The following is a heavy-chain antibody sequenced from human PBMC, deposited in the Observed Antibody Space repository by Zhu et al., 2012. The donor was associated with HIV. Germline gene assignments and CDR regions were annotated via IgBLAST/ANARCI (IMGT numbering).Heavy chain of an antibody. D-gene: IGHD2-21*02. J-gene: IGHJ3*02. V-gene: IGHV3-23*01. CDR2: ISGSGGKT. CDR3: AKALHLVVESALPRDAFDI. Sequence: EVRLLESGGDLVQPGGSLRLSCAASGFTFSTYSMSWVRQAPGKGLEWVSIISGSGGKTDYADSVEDRFTISRDNSNNILYLQMNDLRAEDTALYYCAKALHLVVESALPRDAFDIWAKGQWSPFLQ. CDR1: GFTFSTYS.